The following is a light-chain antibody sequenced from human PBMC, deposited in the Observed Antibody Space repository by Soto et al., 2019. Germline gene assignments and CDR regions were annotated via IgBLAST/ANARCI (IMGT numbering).Light chain of an antibody. Sequence: EIVLTQSPATLSLSPGERATLSCRASQSVSSSYLAWYRQKPGQAPRLLIYGASTRATGIPARFSGSGSGTEFTLTISSLQSEDFAVYYCQQYENWPRTFGQGTKVDI. J-gene: IGKJ1*01. V-gene: IGKV3-15*01. CDR2: GAS. CDR1: QSVSSSY. CDR3: QQYENWPRT.